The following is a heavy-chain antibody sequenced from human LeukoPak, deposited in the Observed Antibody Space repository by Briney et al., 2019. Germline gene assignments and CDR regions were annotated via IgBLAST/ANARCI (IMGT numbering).Heavy chain of an antibody. V-gene: IGHV1-2*02. J-gene: IGHJ5*02. CDR1: GYTFTVYY. CDR2: INPNSGGT. CDR3: ARDRGTTVTTYWFDP. D-gene: IGHD4-17*01. Sequence: ASVNLSCKASGYTFTVYYMHWVRQAPGQGLEWMGWINPNSGGTNHAQKFQGRVTMTRDTSISTAYMELSRLRSDDTAVYYCARDRGTTVTTYWFDPWGQGTLVTVSS.